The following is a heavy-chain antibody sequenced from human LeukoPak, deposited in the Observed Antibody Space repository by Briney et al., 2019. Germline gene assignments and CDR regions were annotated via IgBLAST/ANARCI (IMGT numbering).Heavy chain of an antibody. Sequence: GMSLRLSCAASGFTFSSYGIHWVRQAPGKGLEWVALISYDESNTAYLDSVKGRFIISRDNSKNTLYLQMNSLGAEDTAVYYCAKGSGSLVYYMDVWGKGTTVTISS. J-gene: IGHJ6*03. D-gene: IGHD3-10*01. CDR1: GFTFSSYG. CDR3: AKGSGSLVYYMDV. CDR2: ISYDESNT. V-gene: IGHV3-30*18.